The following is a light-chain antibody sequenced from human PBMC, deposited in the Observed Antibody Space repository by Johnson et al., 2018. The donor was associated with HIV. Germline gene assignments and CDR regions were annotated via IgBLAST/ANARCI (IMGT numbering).Light chain of an antibody. Sequence: QSVLTQPPSVSAAPGQKVTISCSGSSSNIGNNYVSWYQQLPGTAPKLLIYDNNKRPSGIPDRFSGSKSGKSDTLGITGLQPGDEADDYCGTWDSSLRTGFFGTGTKVTVL. CDR2: DNN. CDR3: GTWDSSLRTGF. J-gene: IGLJ1*01. V-gene: IGLV1-51*01. CDR1: SSNIGNNY.